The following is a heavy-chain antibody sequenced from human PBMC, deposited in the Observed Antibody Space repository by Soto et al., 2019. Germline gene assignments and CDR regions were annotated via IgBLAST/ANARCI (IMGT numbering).Heavy chain of an antibody. CDR2: IIPIFGTA. V-gene: IGHV1-69*13. CDR3: ARSEIVDTAMVNFDY. CDR1: GGTFSSYA. J-gene: IGHJ4*02. D-gene: IGHD5-18*01. Sequence: SVKVSCKASGGTFSSYAISWVRQAPGQGLEWMGGIIPIFGTANYAQKFQGRVTITADESTSTAYMELSSLRSEDTAVYYCARSEIVDTAMVNFDYWGQGTLVTVSS.